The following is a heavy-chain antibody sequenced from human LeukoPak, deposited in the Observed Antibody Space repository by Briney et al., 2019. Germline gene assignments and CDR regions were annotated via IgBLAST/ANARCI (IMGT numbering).Heavy chain of an antibody. Sequence: ASVKVSCKASGYTFTSYDINWVRQATGQGLEWMGWMDPNSGNTGYAQKFQGRVTMTGTTSRSTAYMELSSLRSEDTALYYCARFSRYCSSTSCYLYGMEVWGQGTTVTVSS. V-gene: IGHV1-8*01. CDR2: MDPNSGNT. CDR3: ARFSRYCSSTSCYLYGMEV. D-gene: IGHD2-2*01. CDR1: GYTFTSYD. J-gene: IGHJ6*02.